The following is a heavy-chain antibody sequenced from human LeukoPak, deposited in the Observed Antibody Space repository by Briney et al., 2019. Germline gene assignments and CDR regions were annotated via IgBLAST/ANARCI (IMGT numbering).Heavy chain of an antibody. D-gene: IGHD7-27*01. CDR2: INSGGSGT. V-gene: IGHV3-74*01. J-gene: IGHJ4*02. CDR3: ATSLGPLTEY. Sequence: WVSRINSGGSGTSYADSVEGRFTISRDNAKNTLYLQMNSLRAEDTAVYYCATSLGPLTEYWGQGTLVTVSS.